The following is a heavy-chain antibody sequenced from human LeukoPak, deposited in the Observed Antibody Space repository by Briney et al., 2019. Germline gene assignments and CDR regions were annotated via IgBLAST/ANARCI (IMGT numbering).Heavy chain of an antibody. CDR2: ISSSSSYI. D-gene: IGHD3-22*01. J-gene: IGHJ4*02. V-gene: IGHV3-21*01. CDR3: ARGNDSSGFYYFDY. CDR1: GFTFSSYS. Sequence: PGGSLRLSCAASGFTFSSYSMNRVRQAPGKGLEWVSSISSSSSYIYYADSVKGRFTISRDNAKNSLYLQMNSLRAEDTAVYYCARGNDSSGFYYFDYWGQGTLVTVSS.